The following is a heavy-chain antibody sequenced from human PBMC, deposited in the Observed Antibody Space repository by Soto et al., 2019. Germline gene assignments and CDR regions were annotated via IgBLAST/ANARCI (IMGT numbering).Heavy chain of an antibody. J-gene: IGHJ6*03. D-gene: IGHD1-26*01. Sequence: EVQLVESGGGLVQPGGSLRLSCAASGFTVSSNYMSWVRQAPGKGLEWVSVIYSGGSTYYADSVKGRFTISRDNSKNTLYLQMNSLRAEDTAVYYCARGETQYYYYYYMDVWGKGTTVTVSS. CDR1: GFTVSSNY. CDR2: IYSGGST. V-gene: IGHV3-66*01. CDR3: ARGETQYYYYYYMDV.